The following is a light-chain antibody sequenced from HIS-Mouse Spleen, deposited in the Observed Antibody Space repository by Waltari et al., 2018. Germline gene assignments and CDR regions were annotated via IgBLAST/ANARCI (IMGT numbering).Light chain of an antibody. V-gene: IGLV3-19*01. CDR2: GKN. J-gene: IGLJ3*02. CDR3: NSRDSSGNHLV. CDR1: SLRSYY. Sequence: SSELTQDPAVSVALGQTVRITCQGDSLRSYYASWYQQKPGQAPVLVIYGKNNRPAGIPDRVSGSSSGNTDALTITGAQAEDEADYYCNSRDSSGNHLVFGGGTKLTVL.